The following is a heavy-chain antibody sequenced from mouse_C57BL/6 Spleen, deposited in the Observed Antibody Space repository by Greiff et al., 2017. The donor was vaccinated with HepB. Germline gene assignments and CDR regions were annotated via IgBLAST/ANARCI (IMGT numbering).Heavy chain of an antibody. J-gene: IGHJ3*01. CDR1: GYTFTDYN. Sequence: EVQLQQSGPELVKPGASVKMSCKASGYTFTDYNMHWVKQSHGKSLEWIGYINPNNGGTSYNQKFKGKATLTVNKSSSTAYMELRSLTSEDSAVYYCARGNPYYGSSFFAYWGQGTLVTVSA. CDR2: INPNNGGT. CDR3: ARGNPYYGSSFFAY. D-gene: IGHD1-1*01. V-gene: IGHV1-22*01.